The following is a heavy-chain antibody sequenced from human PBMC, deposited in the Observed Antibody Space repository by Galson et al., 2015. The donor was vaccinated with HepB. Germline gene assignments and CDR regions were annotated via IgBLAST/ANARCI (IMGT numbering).Heavy chain of an antibody. J-gene: IGHJ3*01. CDR2: INPSGGTT. Sequence: SVKVSCKASGYTFTNYYMHWVRQAPGQGLEWMGSINPSGGTTTYAQKFQGRVTMTRDTSTSTVYMEPSSLRSEDTALYYCARDELLAARRRGAFDVWGQGTMVIVSS. D-gene: IGHD6-6*01. V-gene: IGHV1-46*01. CDR3: ARDELLAARRRGAFDV. CDR1: GYTFTNYY.